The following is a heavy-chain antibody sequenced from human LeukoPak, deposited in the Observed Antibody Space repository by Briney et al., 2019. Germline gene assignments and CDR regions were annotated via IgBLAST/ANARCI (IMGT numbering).Heavy chain of an antibody. J-gene: IGHJ4*02. CDR2: IFNSGST. V-gene: IGHV4-59*01. Sequence: PSEILSLTCTVSVGSLSSFYWRWIRQPLGKGLEWIGYIFNSGSTKYNPSIKSRVTISVVGSKNQFSLRLRSVTAADAAVYYCARSEAAGSFFDYWGQGILVTVSS. CDR3: ARSEAAGSFFDY. CDR1: VGSLSSFY. D-gene: IGHD6-13*01.